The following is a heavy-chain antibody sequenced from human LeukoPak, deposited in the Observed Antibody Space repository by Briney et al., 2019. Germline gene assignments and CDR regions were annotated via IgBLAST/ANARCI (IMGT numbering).Heavy chain of an antibody. CDR1: DVSPSGYY. CDR2: IYYTGST. V-gene: IGHV4-59*08. Sequence: PSETLSLTCTVSDVSPSGYYWSWIRQPPGKGLEWIGYIYYTGSTNYNPSLKSRVTISVDTSNNQFSLMLRTVTAADTAVYYCARAGYSGYERFDYWGQGTLVTVSA. J-gene: IGHJ4*02. CDR3: ARAGYSGYERFDY. D-gene: IGHD5-12*01.